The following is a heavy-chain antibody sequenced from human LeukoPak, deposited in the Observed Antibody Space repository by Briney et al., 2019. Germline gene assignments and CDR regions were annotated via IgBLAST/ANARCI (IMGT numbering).Heavy chain of an antibody. J-gene: IGHJ5*02. CDR1: GYTFTDYH. V-gene: IGHV1-2*02. CDR2: INPNSGGT. D-gene: IGHD2-2*01. CDR3: ARVVTPRYCSTTSCYWKGWFDP. Sequence: ASVKVSCKASGYTFTDYHMHWVRQAPGQGLEWMGWINPNSGGTNYAQKFQGRVTMTRDTSISTAYMELSRLRSDDTAVYNCARVVTPRYCSTTSCYWKGWFDPWGQGTLVTVSS.